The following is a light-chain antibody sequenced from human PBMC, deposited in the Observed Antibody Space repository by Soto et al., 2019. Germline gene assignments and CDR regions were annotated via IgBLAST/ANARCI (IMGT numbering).Light chain of an antibody. CDR3: QQYRSSPMYT. J-gene: IGKJ2*01. CDR2: GAS. CDR1: QSVSSTY. V-gene: IGKV3-20*01. Sequence: EIVLTQSPGTLSLSPGVRATLSCRASQSVSSTYLAWYQQKPGQAPRLLIYGASTRATGIPDRFSGSGSGTDFTLTISRLEPEDFAVYYCQQYRSSPMYTFGQGTKLEIK.